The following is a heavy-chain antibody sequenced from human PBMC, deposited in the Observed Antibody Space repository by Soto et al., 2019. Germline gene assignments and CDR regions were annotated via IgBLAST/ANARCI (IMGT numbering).Heavy chain of an antibody. D-gene: IGHD6-19*01. CDR1: GGSISGSY. Sequence: LSLTCRVSGGSISGSYWSWIRQSPGKGLEWLGYVYYTGSTNYSPSLRSRVSISVDTSKNEFSLRLSSVTAADTAVYFCARSVAVPGAHIDYWGQGTQVTGSS. CDR2: VYYTGST. CDR3: ARSVAVPGAHIDY. V-gene: IGHV4-59*01. J-gene: IGHJ4*02.